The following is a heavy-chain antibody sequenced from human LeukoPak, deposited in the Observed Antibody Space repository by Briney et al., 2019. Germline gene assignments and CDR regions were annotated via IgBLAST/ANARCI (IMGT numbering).Heavy chain of an antibody. CDR2: MSGSIGYM. J-gene: IGHJ6*03. CDR1: GFTFSSYS. V-gene: IGHV3-21*06. CDR3: ARLLTNYYYMDV. Sequence: GGSLRLSCAVSGFTFSSYSMNWVRQAPGKGLEWVSSMSGSIGYMDYADSVKGRFTISRDNAKNSLYLQMNSLRAEDTAIYYCARLLTNYYYMDVWGKGTTVTVSS.